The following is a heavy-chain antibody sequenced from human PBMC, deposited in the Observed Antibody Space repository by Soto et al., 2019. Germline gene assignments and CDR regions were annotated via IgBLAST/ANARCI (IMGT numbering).Heavy chain of an antibody. Sequence: PSETLSLTCAVYGGPFSGYYWSWIRQPPRTGLEWIGDSTHSDNTTYNPSLTITVAMSVDTSKNPLSLKVGAVKAADTAVYYCARGFSGRANNWYEPWGQVTLVTVSS. V-gene: IGHV4-34*01. CDR1: GGPFSGYY. CDR3: ARGFSGRANNWYEP. J-gene: IGHJ5*02. D-gene: IGHD2-8*02. CDR2: STHSDNT.